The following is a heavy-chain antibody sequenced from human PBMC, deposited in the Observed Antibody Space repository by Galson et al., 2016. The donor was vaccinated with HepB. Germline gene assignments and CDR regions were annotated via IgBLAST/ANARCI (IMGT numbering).Heavy chain of an antibody. V-gene: IGHV3-33*01. CDR1: GFTFSNYG. CDR2: IWYDGSSK. D-gene: IGHD4-23*01. CDR3: ARRSSGVTSQMDY. J-gene: IGHJ4*02. Sequence: SLRLSCAASGFTFSNYGMHWVRQAPGKGLEWVAVIWYDGSSKYYVDSVKGRFTVSRDNSKNTVYLQMNSLRAEDTAVYYCARRSSGVTSQMDYWGQGTLVTVSS.